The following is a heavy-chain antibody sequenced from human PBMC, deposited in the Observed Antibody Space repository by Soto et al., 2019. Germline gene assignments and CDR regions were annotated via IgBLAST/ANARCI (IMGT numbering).Heavy chain of an antibody. CDR2: INHSGST. CDR3: ARTSRFDC. J-gene: IGHJ4*02. CDR1: CGSFSSYY. D-gene: IGHD6-6*01. V-gene: IGHV4-34*01. Sequence: SETLSLTCAVYCGSFSSYYWSWIRQPPGKGLEWIGEINHSGSTNYNPSLESRVTMSVDTSKNQFSLKLSSVTAADTAVYYCARTSRFDCWGQGTLVTVSS.